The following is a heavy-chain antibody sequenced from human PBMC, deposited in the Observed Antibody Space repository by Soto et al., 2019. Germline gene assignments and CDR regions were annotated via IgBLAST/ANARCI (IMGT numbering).Heavy chain of an antibody. J-gene: IGHJ6*02. D-gene: IGHD4-17*01. Sequence: QAPGKWLEWVSSVSGRGGSTKYANSVKSLFIISRDNSNSTLYLQMDSLRGEDTAVYYCAKDSTVTTSLYFYYYGFDVWGQGTTVTV. V-gene: IGHV3-23*01. CDR2: VSGRGGST. CDR3: AKDSTVTTSLYFYYYGFDV.